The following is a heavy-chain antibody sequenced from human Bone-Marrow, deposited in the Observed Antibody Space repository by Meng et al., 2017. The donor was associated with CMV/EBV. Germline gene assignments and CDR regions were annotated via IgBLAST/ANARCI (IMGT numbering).Heavy chain of an antibody. CDR2: MNPNSGNT. CDR1: GYTFTSYD. V-gene: IGHV1-8*01. D-gene: IGHD3-22*01. J-gene: IGHJ3*02. Sequence: ASVKVSCKASGYTFTSYDINWVRQATGQGLEWMGWMNPNSGNTGYAQKLQGRVTMTTDTSTSTAYMELRSLRSDDTAVYYCARVYARGAWVGYYDSSGPFDIWGQGTMVTVSS. CDR3: ARVYARGAWVGYYDSSGPFDI.